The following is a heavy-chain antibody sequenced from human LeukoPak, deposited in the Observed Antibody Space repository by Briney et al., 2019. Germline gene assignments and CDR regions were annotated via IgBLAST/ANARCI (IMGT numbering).Heavy chain of an antibody. CDR2: IYYSGST. J-gene: IGHJ3*02. V-gene: IGHV4-59*01. CDR3: AREGFGTIFGVVIYAFDI. CDR1: GGSISSYY. D-gene: IGHD3-3*01. Sequence: SETLSLTCTVSGGSISSYYWSWIRQPPGKGLEWIGYIYYSGSTNYNPSLKSRVTISVDTSKNQLSLKLSSATAADTAVYYCAREGFGTIFGVVIYAFDIWGQGTMVTVSS.